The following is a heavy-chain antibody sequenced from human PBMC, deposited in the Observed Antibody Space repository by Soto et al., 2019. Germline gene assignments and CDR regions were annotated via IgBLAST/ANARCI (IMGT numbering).Heavy chain of an antibody. CDR1: GGSISSGNYY. Sequence: KPSETLSLTCTVSGGSISSGNYYWSWIRQPPGKGLEWIGYIYYSGSTYYNPSLKSRVTISVDTSKNQFSLKLSSVTAADTAVYYCARGPKYYDFWSGYPYYFDYWGQGTLVTVSS. D-gene: IGHD3-3*01. CDR3: ARGPKYYDFWSGYPYYFDY. CDR2: IYYSGST. J-gene: IGHJ4*02. V-gene: IGHV4-30-4*01.